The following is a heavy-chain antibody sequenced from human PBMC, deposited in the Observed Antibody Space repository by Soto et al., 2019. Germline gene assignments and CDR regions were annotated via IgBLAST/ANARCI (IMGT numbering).Heavy chain of an antibody. CDR2: INHSGST. Sequence: PSETLSLTCAVYGGSFSGYYWSWIRQPPGKGLEWIGEINHSGSTNYNPSLKSRVTISVDTSKNQFSLKLSSVTAADTAVYYCARGITMVRRAYWFDPWGQGTLVTVPS. CDR3: ARGITMVRRAYWFDP. D-gene: IGHD3-10*01. V-gene: IGHV4-34*01. CDR1: GGSFSGYY. J-gene: IGHJ5*02.